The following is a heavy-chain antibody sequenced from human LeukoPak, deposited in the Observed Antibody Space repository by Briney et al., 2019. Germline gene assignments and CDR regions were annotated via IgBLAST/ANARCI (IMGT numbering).Heavy chain of an antibody. J-gene: IGHJ4*02. V-gene: IGHV4-59*01. Sequence: SETLSLTCTVSGGSISSCYWSWIRQPPGKGLEWIGYIYYSGSTNYNPSLKSRVTISVDTSKNQFSLKLSSVTAADTAVYYCASGAGITGTTPFDYWGQGTLVTVSS. CDR2: IYYSGST. D-gene: IGHD1-7*01. CDR3: ASGAGITGTTPFDY. CDR1: GGSISSCY.